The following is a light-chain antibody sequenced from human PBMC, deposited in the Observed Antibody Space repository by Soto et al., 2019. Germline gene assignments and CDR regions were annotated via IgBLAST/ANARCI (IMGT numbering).Light chain of an antibody. CDR1: QCIGTY. J-gene: IGKJ3*01. Sequence: DIQMTQSPSSLSASVGARVTITCRASQCIGTYLAWYQQRPGKVPNLLIYHASTLQSEVPSRFSGSGSGTDFTLTISSLQPEYVSTYYCQKYNSAVFTFGPGTKVDI. V-gene: IGKV1-27*01. CDR3: QKYNSAVFT. CDR2: HAS.